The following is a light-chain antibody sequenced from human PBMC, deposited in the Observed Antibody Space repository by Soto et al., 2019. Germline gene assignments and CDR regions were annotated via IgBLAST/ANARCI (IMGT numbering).Light chain of an antibody. Sequence: QSVLTQSPSVSAAPGQKVTISCSGSSSNIGNNYVSWYQQLPGTAPKLLIYNNDKRPSGIPDRFSGSWSGTSATLGITGLQTGDEADYYCGTWDTGLSAGVFGGGTKLTVL. CDR1: SSNIGNNY. J-gene: IGLJ2*01. CDR2: NND. V-gene: IGLV1-51*01. CDR3: GTWDTGLSAGV.